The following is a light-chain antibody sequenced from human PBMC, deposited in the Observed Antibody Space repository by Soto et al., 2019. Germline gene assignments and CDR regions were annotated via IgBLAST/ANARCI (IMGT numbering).Light chain of an antibody. Sequence: DIQMTQSPSTLSASVGDRVSIACRTSQSINSWLAWYQQKPGEAPKLLIYKASSLESGVPSRFSGSGSGTEFTLTISSLQTDDFATYYCQQYHNYWTFGQGTKVDIX. J-gene: IGKJ1*01. CDR1: QSINSW. CDR3: QQYHNYWT. V-gene: IGKV1-5*03. CDR2: KAS.